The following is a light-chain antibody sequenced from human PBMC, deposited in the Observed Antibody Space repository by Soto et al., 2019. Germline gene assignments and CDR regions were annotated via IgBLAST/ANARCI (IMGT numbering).Light chain of an antibody. CDR3: QQYNNWPLT. CDR1: QSVSSN. Sequence: EIVMTQSPATLSVSPGERATLSCRASQSVSSNLAWYQQKPGQAHRLLIYGASTRATGIPARFSGSGSGTVFTLTISSLQSEDFAVYYCQQYNNWPLTFGGGTKVEIK. V-gene: IGKV3D-15*01. CDR2: GAS. J-gene: IGKJ4*01.